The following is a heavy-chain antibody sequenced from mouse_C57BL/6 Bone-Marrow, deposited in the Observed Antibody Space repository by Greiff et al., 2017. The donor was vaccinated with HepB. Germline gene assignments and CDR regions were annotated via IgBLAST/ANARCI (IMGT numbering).Heavy chain of an antibody. CDR3: ARRKGWFYAMDY. J-gene: IGHJ4*01. D-gene: IGHD3-3*01. CDR2: ISSGSSTI. V-gene: IGHV5-17*01. Sequence: EVKLEESGGGLVKPGGSLKLSCAASGFTFSDYGMHWVRQAPEKGLEWVAYISSGSSTIYYADTVKGRFTISRDNAKNTLFLQMTSLRSEDTAMYYCARRKGWFYAMDYWGQGTSVTVSS. CDR1: GFTFSDYG.